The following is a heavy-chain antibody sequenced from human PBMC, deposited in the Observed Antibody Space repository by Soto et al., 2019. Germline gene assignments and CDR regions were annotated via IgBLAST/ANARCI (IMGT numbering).Heavy chain of an antibody. CDR1: GDSVSSNSAA. CDR3: TNQKGDRRTYNGLDV. J-gene: IGHJ6*02. CDR2: AYYRSQWYY. V-gene: IGHV6-1*01. D-gene: IGHD2-21*02. Sequence: SQTLSLTCAISGDSVSSNSAAWNWIRQSPSRGLEWLGRAYYRSQWYYDSAVSVKSRITVIPDTSKNQFSLHLSSVTPEDTAIYYCTNQKGDRRTYNGLDVSGQATTVTVSS.